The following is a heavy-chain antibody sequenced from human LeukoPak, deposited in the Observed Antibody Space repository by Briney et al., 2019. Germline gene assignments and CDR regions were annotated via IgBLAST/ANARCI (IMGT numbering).Heavy chain of an antibody. V-gene: IGHV3-7*01. D-gene: IGHD6-19*01. J-gene: IGHJ4*02. CDR1: GFTFSSHW. Sequence: PGGSLRLSCAASGFTFSSHWMNWVRQAPGKGLEWVANIKQDGSDEYYMDSVKGRFTISRDNAKNSLYLQMNSLRAEDTAVYYCARDQPVAALDYWGQGTLVTVSS. CDR2: IKQDGSDE. CDR3: ARDQPVAALDY.